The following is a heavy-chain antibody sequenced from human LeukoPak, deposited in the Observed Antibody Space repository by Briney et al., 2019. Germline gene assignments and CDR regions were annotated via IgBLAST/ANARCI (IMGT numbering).Heavy chain of an antibody. CDR2: INAGNGNT. V-gene: IGHV1-3*01. CDR1: GYTFTSYA. J-gene: IGHJ5*02. CDR3: ARGQASATPGWFDP. Sequence: ASVKVSCKASGYTFTSYAMHWVRQAPGQRLEWMGWINAGNGNTKYSQKFQGRVTITRDTSASTAYMELSSLRSEDTAVSYCARGQASATPGWFDPWGQGTLVTVSS. D-gene: IGHD2-15*01.